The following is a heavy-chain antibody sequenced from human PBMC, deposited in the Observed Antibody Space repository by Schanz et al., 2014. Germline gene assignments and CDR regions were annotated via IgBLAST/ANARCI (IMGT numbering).Heavy chain of an antibody. CDR1: GFTFSSYD. CDR3: AKSQGSSFDS. Sequence: VQLVESGGGVVQPGRSLRLSCVASGFTFSSYDVFWVRQAPGKGLEWVAILWHDGSKKYYADSVKGRFTISSDNSKSTLYLQRSSLRAEDTAVYYCAKSQGSSFDSWGQGTLVTVSS. CDR2: LWHDGSKK. J-gene: IGHJ4*02. D-gene: IGHD6-13*01. V-gene: IGHV3-33*06.